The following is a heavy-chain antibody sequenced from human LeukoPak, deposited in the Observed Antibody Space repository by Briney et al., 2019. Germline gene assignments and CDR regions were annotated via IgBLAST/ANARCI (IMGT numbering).Heavy chain of an antibody. CDR1: GGSISSGGYY. Sequence: PSETLSLTCTVSGGSISSGGYYWSWIRQPPGKGLEWIGYIYHSGSTYYNPSLKSRVTISVDRSKNQFSLKLSSVTAADTAVYYCARVHTLLYGDPPAGAFDIWGQGTMVTVSS. V-gene: IGHV4-30-2*01. CDR3: ARVHTLLYGDPPAGAFDI. J-gene: IGHJ3*02. CDR2: IYHSGST. D-gene: IGHD4-17*01.